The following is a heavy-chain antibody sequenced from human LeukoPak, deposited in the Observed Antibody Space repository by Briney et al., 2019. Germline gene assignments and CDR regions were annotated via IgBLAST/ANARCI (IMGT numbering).Heavy chain of an antibody. CDR3: AKVSISYYDSSGRDYFDY. Sequence: GGSLRLSCAASGFTFSSYAMSWVRQAPGKGLEWVSAISGSGGSTYYADSVKGRFTISRDNSKNTLYLQMNSLRAEDTAVYYCAKVSISYYDSSGRDYFDYWGQGTLVTVSS. CDR2: ISGSGGST. V-gene: IGHV3-23*01. J-gene: IGHJ4*02. D-gene: IGHD3-22*01. CDR1: GFTFSSYA.